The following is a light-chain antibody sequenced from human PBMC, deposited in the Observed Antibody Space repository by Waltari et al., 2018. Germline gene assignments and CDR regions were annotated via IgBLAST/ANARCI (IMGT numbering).Light chain of an antibody. J-gene: IGKJ2*01. V-gene: IGKV2-28*01. CDR1: QSLLHSNGYNY. CDR2: LGS. CDR3: MQILQPART. Sequence: DSMMTQSPLSLPVTPGAPASISCRSSQSLLHSNGYNYLDWVLQKQGQSPRVLIYLGSNRASGVPDRFSGSGSGTDFTLNISRVEAEDVGVYYCMQILQPARTFGQGTRLEIK.